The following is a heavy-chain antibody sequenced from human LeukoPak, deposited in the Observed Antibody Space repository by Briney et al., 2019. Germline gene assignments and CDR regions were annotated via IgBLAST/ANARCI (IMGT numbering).Heavy chain of an antibody. CDR1: GFTFSSYS. CDR2: ISSSSSDK. CDR3: ARGSGWLSVY. J-gene: IGHJ4*02. Sequence: GGSLRLSCAASGFTFSSYSMNWVRQAPGKGLEWVSFISSSSSDKNYADSVKGRFTVSRDKATNTLYLQMDSLRAEDTAVYYCARGSGWLSVYWGEGTLVSVPS. D-gene: IGHD6-19*01. V-gene: IGHV3-21*01.